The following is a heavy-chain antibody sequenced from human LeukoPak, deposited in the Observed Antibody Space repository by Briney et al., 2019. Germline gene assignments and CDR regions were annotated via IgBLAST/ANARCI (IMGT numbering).Heavy chain of an antibody. Sequence: QPGGSLRLSCAASGFTFSSYGMHWVRQAPGKGLEWVAFIRYDGSNKYYADSVKGRFIISRDNSRNTLNLQMNNLRTEDTAFYYCAAFITTKLDYWGQGILVTVSS. CDR2: IRYDGSNK. CDR1: GFTFSSYG. CDR3: AAFITTKLDY. D-gene: IGHD3-22*01. J-gene: IGHJ4*02. V-gene: IGHV3-30*02.